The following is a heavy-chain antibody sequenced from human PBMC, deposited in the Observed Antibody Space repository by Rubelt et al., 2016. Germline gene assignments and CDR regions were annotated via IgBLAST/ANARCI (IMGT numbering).Heavy chain of an antibody. CDR3: ARANYGGNLERHY. D-gene: IGHD4-23*01. CDR2: INHSGST. J-gene: IGHJ4*02. V-gene: IGHV4-34*01. Sequence: QVQLQQWGAGLLKPSETLSLTCAVYGGSFSGYYWSWIRQPPGKGLEWIGEINHSGSTNYNPSLKMRVTISVDTSKNQVSLKLSSVTAADTAVYYCARANYGGNLERHYWGQGTLVTVSS. CDR1: GGSFSGYY.